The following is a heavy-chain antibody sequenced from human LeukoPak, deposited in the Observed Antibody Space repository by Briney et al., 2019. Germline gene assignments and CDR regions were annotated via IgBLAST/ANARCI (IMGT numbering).Heavy chain of an antibody. CDR2: IIPIFGTA. CDR3: ARTLRDHDAFDI. D-gene: IGHD3-10*01. V-gene: IGHV1-69*13. Sequence: SVKVSCKASGGTFSSYAISWVRQAPGQGLEWMGGIIPIFGTANYAQKFQGRVTITADESTSTAYMELSSLRSEDTAVYYCARTLRDHDAFDIWGQGTMVTVSS. J-gene: IGHJ3*02. CDR1: GGTFSSYA.